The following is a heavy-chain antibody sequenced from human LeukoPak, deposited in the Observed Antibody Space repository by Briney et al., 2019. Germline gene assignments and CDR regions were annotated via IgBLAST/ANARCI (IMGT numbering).Heavy chain of an antibody. CDR3: ARGRGSSSLESSFWIYDY. D-gene: IGHD6-6*01. V-gene: IGHV3-64*01. CDR2: ISSNGGST. J-gene: IGHJ4*02. CDR1: GFTFSSYA. Sequence: GGSLRLSCAASGFTFSSYAMHWVRQAPGKGLEYVSAISSNGGSTYYANSVKGRYTISRDNSKYTLYLQMGSLRAEDMAVYYCARGRGSSSLESSFWIYDYWGQGTLVTVSS.